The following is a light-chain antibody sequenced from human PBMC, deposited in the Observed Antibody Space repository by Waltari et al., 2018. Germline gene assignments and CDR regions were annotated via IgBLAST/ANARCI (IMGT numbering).Light chain of an antibody. V-gene: IGLV3-21*04. CDR3: QVWDSSRAHVV. CDR1: NSGRGS. J-gene: IGLJ3*02. Sequence: SYVLTQPPSVSVAPGPTARVTCCINNSGRGSVHWCQQGPGQAPLLFIYYDTDRPSGIPERFSGSNYGDPATLTISRVEAGDEDDYYCQVWDSSRAHVVFGGGTRLTVL. CDR2: YDT.